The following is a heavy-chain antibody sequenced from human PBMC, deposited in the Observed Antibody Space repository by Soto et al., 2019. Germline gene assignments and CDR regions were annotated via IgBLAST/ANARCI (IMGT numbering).Heavy chain of an antibody. V-gene: IGHV4-4*02. J-gene: IGHJ4*02. D-gene: IGHD3-3*01. CDR2: MYHSGGA. CDR1: DGSISSYDW. Sequence: PSETLSLTCVVSDGSISSYDWWTWVRQPPGKGLEWIGKMYHSGGADYSPSLKSRVTISADSSKNHFSLRLTGVTAADTAVYYCATGNVDSMLEYWGKGTQVTVSS. CDR3: ATGNVDSMLEY.